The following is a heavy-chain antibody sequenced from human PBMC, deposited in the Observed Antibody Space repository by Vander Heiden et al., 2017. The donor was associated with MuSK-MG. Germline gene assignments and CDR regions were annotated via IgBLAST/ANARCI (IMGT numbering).Heavy chain of an antibody. V-gene: IGHV1-2*02. CDR3: ARARSSASLQDNRGPFDH. Sequence: QVHLAQSGAEVREPGASVKVSCMPSGYTFRGYYIHWVRQAPGQGFEWMGWINPLFGATDHAQKFQGRVTMTRDTSIRTAYMDLSGLRSDDTAVYYCARARSSASLQDNRGPFDHWGQGTLVTVSS. CDR2: INPLFGAT. D-gene: IGHD2-15*01. J-gene: IGHJ4*02. CDR1: GYTFRGYY.